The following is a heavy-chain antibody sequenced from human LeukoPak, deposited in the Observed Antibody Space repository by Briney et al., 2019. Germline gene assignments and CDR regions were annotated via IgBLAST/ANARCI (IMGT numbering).Heavy chain of an antibody. Sequence: PSGTLSLTCAVSGGSISSSNWWSWVRQPPGKGLEWIGEIYHSGSTNYNPSLKSRVTISVDTSKNQFSLKLSSVTAADTAVYYCARDFAPPSRYGMDVWGQGTTVTVSS. V-gene: IGHV4-4*02. J-gene: IGHJ6*02. CDR3: ARDFAPPSRYGMDV. CDR1: GGSISSSNW. CDR2: IYHSGST.